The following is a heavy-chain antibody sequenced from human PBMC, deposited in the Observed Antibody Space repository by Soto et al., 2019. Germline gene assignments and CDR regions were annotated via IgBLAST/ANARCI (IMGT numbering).Heavy chain of an antibody. CDR3: ARHGVAALQFDY. CDR1: GGSVSSSTYY. V-gene: IGHV4-39*01. CDR2: IYFSGSI. J-gene: IGHJ4*02. D-gene: IGHD6-25*01. Sequence: SETLSLTCSVSGGSVSSSTYYWGWIRQPPGKALEWIGSIYFSGSIYYKSSLKSRVTISVDTSKNQFSLKLTSVTAADTAVYYCARHGVAALQFDYWGQGTLVTVSS.